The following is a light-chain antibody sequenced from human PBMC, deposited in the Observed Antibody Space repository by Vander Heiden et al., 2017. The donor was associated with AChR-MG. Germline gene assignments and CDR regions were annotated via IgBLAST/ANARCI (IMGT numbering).Light chain of an antibody. CDR3: QSYDSSLSGSKV. J-gene: IGLJ1*01. CDR2: GTS. Sequence: QSVLTQPPSVSGAPGQRVTTSCTGSSSNSGAGYDVHWYQQLPGTAPNLLIFGTSNRPSGVPDLFSGSKSGTSASLAITGLQAEDEADYYCQSYDSSLSGSKVFGTGTKVTVL. CDR1: SSNSGAGYD. V-gene: IGLV1-40*01.